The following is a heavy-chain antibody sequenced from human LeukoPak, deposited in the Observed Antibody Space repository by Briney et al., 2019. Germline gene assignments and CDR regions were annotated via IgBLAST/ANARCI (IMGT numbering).Heavy chain of an antibody. CDR1: GYTFTSYG. CDR3: ARVLSEDTAMGNDY. D-gene: IGHD5-18*01. V-gene: IGHV1-18*01. Sequence: ASVKVSCKASGYTFTSYGISWVRQAPGQGLEWMGWISAYNGNTNYAQKLQGRVTMTTDTSTRTAYMELRSLRSGDTAVYYCARVLSEDTAMGNDYWGQGTLVTVSS. J-gene: IGHJ4*02. CDR2: ISAYNGNT.